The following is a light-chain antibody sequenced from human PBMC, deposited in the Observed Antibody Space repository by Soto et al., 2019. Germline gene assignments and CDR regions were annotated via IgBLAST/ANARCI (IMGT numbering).Light chain of an antibody. V-gene: IGKV3-11*01. CDR3: QQRGNWIT. J-gene: IGKJ5*01. CDR1: QSVSSY. CDR2: DAS. Sequence: EIVLTQSPATLSLSPGERATLSCRASQSVSSYLAWYQQQPGQAPRLLIYDASNRATGIPARFSASGSGTDFTLTISSLEPEDSAVYCCQQRGNWITFGPGTRLEIK.